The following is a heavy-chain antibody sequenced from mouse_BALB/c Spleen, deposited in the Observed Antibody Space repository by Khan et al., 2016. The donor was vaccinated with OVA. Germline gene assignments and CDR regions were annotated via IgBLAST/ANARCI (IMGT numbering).Heavy chain of an antibody. J-gene: IGHJ1*01. CDR1: GYSITSDYA. CDR2: ISYSGST. V-gene: IGHV3-2*02. Sequence: EVQLQESGPGLVKPSQSLSLTCTVTGYSITSDYAWNWIRQFPGNKLEWLGYISYSGSTNYNPSLKSRISITRDTSKNQFFLQLNSVTAEDTATYYCTKGRYYEWYFDVWGAGTTVTVSS. D-gene: IGHD1-1*01. CDR3: TKGRYYEWYFDV.